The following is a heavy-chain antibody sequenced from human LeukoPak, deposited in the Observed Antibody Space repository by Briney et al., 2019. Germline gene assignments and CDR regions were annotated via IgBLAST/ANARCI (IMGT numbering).Heavy chain of an antibody. Sequence: GGSLRLSCAASGFTFSSYAMHWVRQAPGKGLEWVAVISYDGSNKYYADSVKGRFTISRDNSKNTLYLQMNRLRAEDTAVYYWARPPPNHIVVDPAPPPPGYWTQGTLAPVS. CDR1: GFTFSSYA. J-gene: IGHJ4*02. D-gene: IGHD2-2*01. CDR3: ARPPPNHIVVDPAPPPPGY. CDR2: ISYDGSNK. V-gene: IGHV3-30-3*01.